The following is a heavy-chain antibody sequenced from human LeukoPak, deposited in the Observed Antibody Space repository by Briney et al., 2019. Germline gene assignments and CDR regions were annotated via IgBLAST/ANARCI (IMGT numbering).Heavy chain of an antibody. J-gene: IGHJ6*03. CDR1: GYTFTGYY. Sequence: ASVKVSCKASGYTFTGYYMHWVRQAPGQGLEWMGWINPNSGGTNYAQKFQGRVTMTGDTSISTAYMELSRLRSDDTAVYYCARVKVPAAIMVYYYYMDVWGKGTTVTVSS. V-gene: IGHV1-2*02. CDR2: INPNSGGT. D-gene: IGHD2-2*02. CDR3: ARVKVPAAIMVYYYYMDV.